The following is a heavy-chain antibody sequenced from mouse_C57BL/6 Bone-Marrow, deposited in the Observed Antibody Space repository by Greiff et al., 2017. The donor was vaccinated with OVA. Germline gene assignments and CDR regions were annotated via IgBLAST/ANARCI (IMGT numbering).Heavy chain of an antibody. V-gene: IGHV14-4*01. Sequence: EVQLQPSGAELVRPGASVKLSCTASGFNIKDDYMHWVKQRPEQGLEWIGWIDPENGDTEYASKFQGKGTITADTSSNTAYLLLGSLTSEDTAVYSCTTRAAQVLWFAYWGQGTLVTVSA. CDR2: IDPENGDT. CDR3: TTRAAQVLWFAY. D-gene: IGHD6-1*01. J-gene: IGHJ3*01. CDR1: GFNIKDDY.